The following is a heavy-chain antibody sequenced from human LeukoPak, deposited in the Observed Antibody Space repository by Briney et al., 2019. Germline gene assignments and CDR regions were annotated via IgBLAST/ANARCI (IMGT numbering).Heavy chain of an antibody. V-gene: IGHV4-39*07. J-gene: IGHJ4*02. D-gene: IGHD2-15*01. CDR1: GGSISSSSYY. CDR3: ARGPGGYCSGGSCYELGKANDY. Sequence: PSETLSLTCTVSGGSISSSSYYWGWIRQPPGKGLEWIGEINHSGSTNYNPSLKSRVTISVDTSKNQFSLKLSSVTAADTAVYYCARGPGGYCSGGSCYELGKANDYWGQGTLVTVSS. CDR2: INHSGST.